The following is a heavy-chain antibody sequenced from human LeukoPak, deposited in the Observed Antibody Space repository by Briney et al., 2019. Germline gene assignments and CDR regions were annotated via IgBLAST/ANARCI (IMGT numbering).Heavy chain of an antibody. D-gene: IGHD7-27*01. Sequence: ASVKVSCKASGYTFTSYYMHWVRQAPGQGLEWMGIINPSGGSTSYAQKLQGRVTMTRDTSTSTVYMELSSLRSEDTAVYYCARAGARSRELYWYFDLWGRGTLVTVSS. V-gene: IGHV1-46*01. CDR2: INPSGGST. CDR3: ARAGARSRELYWYFDL. J-gene: IGHJ2*01. CDR1: GYTFTSYY.